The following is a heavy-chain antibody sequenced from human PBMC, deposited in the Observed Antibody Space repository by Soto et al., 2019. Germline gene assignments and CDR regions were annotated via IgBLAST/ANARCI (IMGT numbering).Heavy chain of an antibody. CDR2: IYYSGST. D-gene: IGHD1-26*01. Sequence: PSETLSLTCTVSGGSISSGDYYWGWIRQHPGKGLEWIGYIYYSGSTYYNPSLKSRVAISVDTSKNQFSLKLSSVTAADTAVYYCARGLITGSQYSGGWYYFDSWGQGTQVTVSS. CDR1: GGSISSGDYY. J-gene: IGHJ4*02. CDR3: ARGLITGSQYSGGWYYFDS. V-gene: IGHV4-31*03.